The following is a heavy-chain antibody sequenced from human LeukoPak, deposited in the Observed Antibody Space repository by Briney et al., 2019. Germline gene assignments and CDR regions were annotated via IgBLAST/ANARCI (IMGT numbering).Heavy chain of an antibody. D-gene: IGHD3-22*01. Sequence: SETLSLTCAVYGGSFSGYYWSWIRQPPGKGLEWIGSIYYSGSTYYNPSLKSRVTISVDTSKNQFSLKLSSVTAADTAVYYCARHSPVVGDAFDIWGQGTMVTVSS. J-gene: IGHJ3*02. CDR1: GGSFSGYY. V-gene: IGHV4-34*01. CDR2: IYYSGST. CDR3: ARHSPVVGDAFDI.